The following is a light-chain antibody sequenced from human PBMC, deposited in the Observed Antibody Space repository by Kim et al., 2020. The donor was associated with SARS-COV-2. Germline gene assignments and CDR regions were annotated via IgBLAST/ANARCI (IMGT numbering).Light chain of an antibody. Sequence: DIQMTQSPSSLSASVGDRVTITCRASQDIRNDLGWYQQNPGRAPKRLIYGASSLQSGVPSRFRGSGSGTEFTLTISSVQPEDFATYFCLQHSTYPITFGQGTRLEIK. CDR2: GAS. J-gene: IGKJ5*01. CDR1: QDIRND. CDR3: LQHSTYPIT. V-gene: IGKV1-17*01.